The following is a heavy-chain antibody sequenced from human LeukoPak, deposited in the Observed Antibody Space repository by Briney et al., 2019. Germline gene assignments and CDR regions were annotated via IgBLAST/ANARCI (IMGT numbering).Heavy chain of an antibody. V-gene: IGHV3-11*01. CDR1: GFTFSDYY. D-gene: IGHD6-13*01. CDR2: ISSSGSTI. CDR3: AREGDSSSQLYGFDY. Sequence: PGGSLRLSCAASGFTFSDYYMSWIRQAPGKGLEWVSYISSSGSTIYYADSVKGRFTISRDNAKNSLYLQMNSLRAEDTAAYYCAREGDSSSQLYGFDYWGQGTLVTVSS. J-gene: IGHJ4*02.